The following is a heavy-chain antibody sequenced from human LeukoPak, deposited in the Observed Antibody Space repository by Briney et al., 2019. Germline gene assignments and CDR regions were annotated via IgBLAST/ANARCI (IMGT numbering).Heavy chain of an antibody. CDR1: GFTVSSYA. D-gene: IGHD2-21*02. V-gene: IGHV3-23*01. CDR3: AARVTYFDY. J-gene: IGHJ4*02. CDR2: ISGSGGST. Sequence: GRSLRLSCAASGFTVSSYAMSWVRQAPGKWLEWVSAISGSGGSTYYADSVKGRFTISRDNSKNTLYLQMNSLRAEDTAVYYCAARVTYFDYWGQGTLVTVSS.